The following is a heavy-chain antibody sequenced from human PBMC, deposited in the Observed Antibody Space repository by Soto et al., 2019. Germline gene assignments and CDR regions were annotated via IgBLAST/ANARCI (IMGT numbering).Heavy chain of an antibody. Sequence: SETLSLTCTVSGGSINSYYWSWIRQPPGKGLEWIGYIYYSGSTNYNPSLKSRVTISVDTSKNQFSLKLSSVTAADTAVYYCVRMVRGVIPYYFDYWGQGTLVTVSS. J-gene: IGHJ4*02. CDR3: VRMVRGVIPYYFDY. D-gene: IGHD3-10*01. CDR1: GGSINSYY. V-gene: IGHV4-59*01. CDR2: IYYSGST.